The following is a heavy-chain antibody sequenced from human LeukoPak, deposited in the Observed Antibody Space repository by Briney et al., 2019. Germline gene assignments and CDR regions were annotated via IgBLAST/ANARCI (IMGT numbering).Heavy chain of an antibody. V-gene: IGHV1-69*04. Sequence: SVKVSCKASGGTFSSYAISWVRQAPGQGLEWMGRIIPILGIANYAQKFQGRVTITADKSTSTAYMELSSLRSEDTAVYYCARDPXDXXVXXAASIWGQGTLVTVS. CDR1: GGTFSSYA. CDR3: ARDPXDXXVXXAASI. CDR2: IIPILGIA. D-gene: IGHD2-2*01. J-gene: IGHJ4*02.